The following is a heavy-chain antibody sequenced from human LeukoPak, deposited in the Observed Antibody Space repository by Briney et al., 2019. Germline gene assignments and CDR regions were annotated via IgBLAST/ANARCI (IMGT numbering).Heavy chain of an antibody. CDR3: AKIAHYGAYSDY. Sequence: ASVKVSCKVSGYTLTELSIHWVRQAPAKGLEWMGGFNPKDGETIYAREFQGRVTMTEDTSTDTAYMELSSLRSEDTAVYYCAKIAHYGAYSDYWGQGTLVTVSS. D-gene: IGHD4-17*01. CDR1: GYTLTELS. V-gene: IGHV1-24*01. CDR2: FNPKDGET. J-gene: IGHJ4*02.